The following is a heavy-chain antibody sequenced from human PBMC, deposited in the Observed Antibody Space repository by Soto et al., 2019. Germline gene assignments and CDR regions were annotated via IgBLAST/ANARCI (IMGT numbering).Heavy chain of an antibody. CDR2: GYYSGST. J-gene: IGHJ4*02. V-gene: IGHV4-59*11. CDR1: GTSMSGHF. D-gene: IGHD7-27*01. CDR3: ARANWFFDY. Sequence: SETLSLTCTVSGTSMSGHFWSWMRQPPGKGLEWIGYGYYSGSTNYNPSLKSRVTMSVDTSKNQFSLKLSSLTAADTAIYYCARANWFFDYWGQGTLVTVSS.